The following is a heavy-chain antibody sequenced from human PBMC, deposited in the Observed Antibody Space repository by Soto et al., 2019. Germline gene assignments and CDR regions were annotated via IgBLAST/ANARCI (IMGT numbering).Heavy chain of an antibody. CDR3: ARSSLGYCSGGSCWTPIDY. Sequence: ASVKVSCKASGYTFTSYYMHWVRQAPGQGLEWMGIINPSGGSTSYAQKFQGRVTMTRDTSTSTVYMELSSLRSEDTAVYYCARSSLGYCSGGSCWTPIDYWGQGTLVTVSS. J-gene: IGHJ4*02. CDR2: INPSGGST. V-gene: IGHV1-46*03. D-gene: IGHD2-15*01. CDR1: GYTFTSYY.